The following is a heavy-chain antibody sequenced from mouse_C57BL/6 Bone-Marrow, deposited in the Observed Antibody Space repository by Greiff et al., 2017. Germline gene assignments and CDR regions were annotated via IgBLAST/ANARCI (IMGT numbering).Heavy chain of an antibody. CDR3: ARGDYDWFAY. V-gene: IGHV1-81*01. D-gene: IGHD2-4*01. CDR2: IYPRSGNT. CDR1: GYTFTSYG. Sequence: QVQLQQSGAELARPGASVKLSCKASGYTFTSYGISWVKQRTGQGLEWIGEIYPRSGNTYYNEKFQGKATLTADKSSSTADMALRSLTSEDSAVFFWARGDYDWFAYWGQGTLVTVSA. J-gene: IGHJ3*01.